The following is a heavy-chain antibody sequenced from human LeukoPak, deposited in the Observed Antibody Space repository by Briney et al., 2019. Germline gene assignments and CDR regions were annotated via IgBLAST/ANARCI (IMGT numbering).Heavy chain of an antibody. CDR3: ARHRDYYDT. CDR1: GASINNNF. J-gene: IGHJ4*01. D-gene: IGHD3-22*01. Sequence: PSETLSLTCTVSGASINNNFWTWIRQPPGKGLEWIGYIYSSGSANYNPSLNSRVIISGDTSKNQISLNVTSVTAADTAVYFCARHRDYYDTWGHGTLVTVSS. CDR2: IYSSGSA. V-gene: IGHV4-59*08.